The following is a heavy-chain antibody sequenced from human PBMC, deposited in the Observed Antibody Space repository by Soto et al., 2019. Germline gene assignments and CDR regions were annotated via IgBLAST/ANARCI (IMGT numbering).Heavy chain of an antibody. V-gene: IGHV3-15*01. CDR2: IKSKIDGGTT. CDR3: TTYDYILGSDRYRWAY. D-gene: IGHD3-16*02. CDR1: GFTFSNAW. Sequence: EVQLVESGGGFVKPGGSLILSCAASGFTFSNAWMSWVRQAPGKGLEWVARIKSKIDGGTTDHAAPVKGRFTISRDDSKNTLYLQMYSLETEATAVYYCTTYDYILGSDRYRWAYWGQGALVTVSS. J-gene: IGHJ4*02.